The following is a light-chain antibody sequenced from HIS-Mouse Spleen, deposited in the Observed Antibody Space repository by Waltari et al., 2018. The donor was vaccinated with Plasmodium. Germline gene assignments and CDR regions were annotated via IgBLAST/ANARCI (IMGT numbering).Light chain of an antibody. CDR3: YSTDSSGNHRV. CDR2: EDS. Sequence: SYDLTQPPSVSVSPGQTARITCSGDAFPNKHASLYQQKSGQAPALAIYEDSKRPSGPPERFSGSSSGTMATLTISGAQVEDEADYYCYSTDSSGNHRVFGGGTKLTVL. CDR1: AFPNKH. V-gene: IGLV3-10*01. J-gene: IGLJ3*02.